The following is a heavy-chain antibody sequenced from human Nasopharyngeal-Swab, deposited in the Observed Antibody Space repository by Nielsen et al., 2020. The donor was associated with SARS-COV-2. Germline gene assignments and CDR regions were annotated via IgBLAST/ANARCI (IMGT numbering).Heavy chain of an antibody. CDR3: ARVAYSSGVDY. Sequence: GESLKISCAASGFSFDDYGMTWVRQAPGKGLEWVSSINWNGGSRFHADSVKGRFTISRDNAENSLYLQMNPLRAEDTALYHCARVAYSSGVDYWGQGTLVTVSS. CDR1: GFSFDDYG. J-gene: IGHJ4*02. V-gene: IGHV3-20*01. D-gene: IGHD3-22*01. CDR2: INWNGGSR.